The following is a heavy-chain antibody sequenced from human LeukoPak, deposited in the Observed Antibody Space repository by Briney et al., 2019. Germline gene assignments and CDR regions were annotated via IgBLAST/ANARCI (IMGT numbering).Heavy chain of an antibody. CDR3: ARVGTYYSYAMDV. Sequence: ASVKVSCKAYGVTVSSYAISWVRQAPGQGLEWMGRIIPVLGIANYAQKFQGRVTITADKSTSTAYMELSSLRSEDTAVYYCARVGTYYSYAMDVWGQGTTVTVSS. J-gene: IGHJ6*02. CDR1: GVTVSSYA. V-gene: IGHV1-69*04. CDR2: IIPVLGIA. D-gene: IGHD3-10*01.